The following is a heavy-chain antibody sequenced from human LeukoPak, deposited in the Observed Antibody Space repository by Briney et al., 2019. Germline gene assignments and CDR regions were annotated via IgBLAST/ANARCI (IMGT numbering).Heavy chain of an antibody. Sequence: ASVKVSCKASGYTFTSYYMHWVRQAPGQGLEWMGIINPSGGSTSYAQKFQGRVTMTRDTSTSTVYMELSSLRSEDTAVYYSARGHSNCYYYYYGMDVWGQGTTVTVSS. CDR1: GYTFTSYY. CDR2: INPSGGST. J-gene: IGHJ6*02. CDR3: ARGHSNCYYYYYGMDV. V-gene: IGHV1-46*01. D-gene: IGHD4-11*01.